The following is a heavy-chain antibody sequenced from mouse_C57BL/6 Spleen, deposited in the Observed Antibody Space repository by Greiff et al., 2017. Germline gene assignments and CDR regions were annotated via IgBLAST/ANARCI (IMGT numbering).Heavy chain of an antibody. Sequence: EVKVEESGGGLVQPGGSMKLSCVASGFTFSNYWMNWVRQSPEKGLEWVSQIRLKSDNYATHYAESVKGRFTISRDDSKSSVSLQMNNLRAEDTGIYYCTEWDGDAMDYWGQGTSVTVSS. J-gene: IGHJ4*01. CDR2: IRLKSDNYAT. D-gene: IGHD4-1*01. CDR3: TEWDGDAMDY. CDR1: GFTFSNYW. V-gene: IGHV6-3*01.